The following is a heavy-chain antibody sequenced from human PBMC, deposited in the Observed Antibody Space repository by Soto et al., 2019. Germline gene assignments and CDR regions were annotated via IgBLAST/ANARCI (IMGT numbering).Heavy chain of an antibody. Sequence: SVKVSCKASGGTFSSYAISWVRQAPGQGLEWMGGIIPIFGTANYAQKFQGRVTITADESTSTAYMELSSLRSEDTAVYYCAAGEYYYDSSGYYPPDYWGQGTLVTVSS. V-gene: IGHV1-69*13. CDR1: GGTFSSYA. D-gene: IGHD3-22*01. CDR3: AAGEYYYDSSGYYPPDY. CDR2: IIPIFGTA. J-gene: IGHJ4*02.